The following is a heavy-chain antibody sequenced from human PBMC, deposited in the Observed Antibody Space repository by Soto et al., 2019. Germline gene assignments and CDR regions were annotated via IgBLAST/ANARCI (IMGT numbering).Heavy chain of an antibody. CDR1: GGSFSGYY. Sequence: PSETLSLTCAVYGGSFSGYYWSWIRQPPGKGLEWIGEINHSGSTNYNPSLKSRVTISVDTSKNQFSLKLSSVTAADTAVYYCARLRSGRYDFRSGSTTGLDPWGQGTLVTVSS. D-gene: IGHD3-3*01. J-gene: IGHJ5*02. V-gene: IGHV4-34*01. CDR2: INHSGST. CDR3: ARLRSGRYDFRSGSTTGLDP.